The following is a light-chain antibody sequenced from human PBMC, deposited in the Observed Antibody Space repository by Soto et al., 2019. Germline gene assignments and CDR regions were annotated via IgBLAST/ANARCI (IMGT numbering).Light chain of an antibody. J-gene: IGLJ1*01. CDR1: GSNVGYNS. CDR3: GAWDDSLTAYA. Sequence: QSVRTQQPSRSADPGQEGTISCSGNGSNVGYNSVSWYQQLPGTAPKLLIYDNYKRPSGIPARFSGSKSGTSASLGITGLQTGDGADYYCGAWDDSLTAYAFGRGTRSPF. CDR2: DNY. V-gene: IGLV1-51*01.